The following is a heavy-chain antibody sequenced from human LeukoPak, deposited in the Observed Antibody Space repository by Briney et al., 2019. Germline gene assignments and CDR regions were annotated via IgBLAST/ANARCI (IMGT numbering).Heavy chain of an antibody. CDR3: ARNNYHVLNGRWFDP. D-gene: IGHD3-9*01. J-gene: IGHJ5*02. V-gene: IGHV4-59*01. CDR2: IYHTGNT. Sequence: KPSETLSLTCTVSGGSISSYYWSWIRQPPGKGLEYIGYIYHTGNTDYNPSLESRVTISVDTSKNQFSLKLSSVTAADTAVYYCARNNYHVLNGRWFDPWGQGTLVTVSS. CDR1: GGSISSYY.